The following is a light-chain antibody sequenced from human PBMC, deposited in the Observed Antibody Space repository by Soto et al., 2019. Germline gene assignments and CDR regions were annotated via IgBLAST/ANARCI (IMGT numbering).Light chain of an antibody. CDR1: QSIRNY. Sequence: DIQMTQSPSSLSASVGDRVTITCRASQSIRNYVNWYQQKPGKAPKFLIYVASTLQSGVTSRFSGSGSGTDFTLTISSLQPDDFATYCCYQRYSTPYTFGPGTKMEIK. CDR2: VAS. V-gene: IGKV1-39*01. J-gene: IGKJ2*01. CDR3: YQRYSTPYT.